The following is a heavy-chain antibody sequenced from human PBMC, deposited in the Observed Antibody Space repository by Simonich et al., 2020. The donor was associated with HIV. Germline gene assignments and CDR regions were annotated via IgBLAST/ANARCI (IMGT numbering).Heavy chain of an antibody. D-gene: IGHD2-2*01. CDR2: ISSSSSYI. Sequence: EVQLVESGGGLVKPGGSLRLSCAASGFTFSSYSMNWVRQDPGKGLEWVSSISSSSSYIYYADSVKGRFTITRDNAKNSLYLQMNILGAEDTAVYYCARDGRKGSSTSCSDYWGQGTLVTVSS. J-gene: IGHJ4*02. V-gene: IGHV3-21*01. CDR3: ARDGRKGSSTSCSDY. CDR1: GFTFSSYS.